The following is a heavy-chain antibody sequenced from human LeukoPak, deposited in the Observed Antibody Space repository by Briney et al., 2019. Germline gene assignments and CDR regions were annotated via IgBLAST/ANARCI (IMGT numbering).Heavy chain of an antibody. D-gene: IGHD3-10*01. CDR2: INQDGSAA. CDR3: AGDGYASGSHDR. Sequence: PGGSLRLSCAASGFSFTNYWMSWVRQAPGKGLEWLANINQDGSAAAYVASVKGRFTISRDNAKNSLYLQMNNLRDEDTAVYFCAGDGYASGSHDRWGQGTLLTVSS. J-gene: IGHJ5*02. V-gene: IGHV3-7*04. CDR1: GFSFTNYW.